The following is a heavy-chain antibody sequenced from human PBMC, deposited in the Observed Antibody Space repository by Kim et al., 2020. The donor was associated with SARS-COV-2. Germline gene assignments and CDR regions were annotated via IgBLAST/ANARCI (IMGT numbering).Heavy chain of an antibody. J-gene: IGHJ5*02. V-gene: IGHV3-7*03. CDR1: GFTFSSHW. CDR2: INPDGSLK. Sequence: GGSLRLSCAASGFTFSSHWMSWVRQAPGKGLEFVANINPDGSLKYHVDSVKGRFTISRDNVKNSLYLQMNSLRAEDTAVYYCARGPPPWGRGTLVTVSS. CDR3: ARGPPP.